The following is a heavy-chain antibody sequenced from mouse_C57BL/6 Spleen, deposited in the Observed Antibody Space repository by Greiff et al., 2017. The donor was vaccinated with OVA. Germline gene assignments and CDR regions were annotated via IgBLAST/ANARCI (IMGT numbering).Heavy chain of an antibody. D-gene: IGHD2-1*01. CDR2: INPNNGGT. V-gene: IGHV1-22*01. Sequence: VQLQQSGPELVKPGASVKMSCKASGYTFTDYNMHWVKQSHGKSLEWIGYINPNNGGTSYNQKFKGKATLTVNKSSSTAYMELRSLTSEDSAVYYCARGGLYYGNYEYAMDYWGQGTSVTVSS. J-gene: IGHJ4*01. CDR1: GYTFTDYN. CDR3: ARGGLYYGNYEYAMDY.